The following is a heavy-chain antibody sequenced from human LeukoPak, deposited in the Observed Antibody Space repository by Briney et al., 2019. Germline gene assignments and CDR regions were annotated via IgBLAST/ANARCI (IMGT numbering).Heavy chain of an antibody. V-gene: IGHV1-18*01. CDR2: ISAYNGNA. Sequence: ASVKVSCKASGSTFTSYGISWVRQAAGQGVGGMGWISAYNGNANYAQKLQGRVTMTTDTSTSTAYMELRSLRSDDTAVYYCARDGIGYYDYVWGSYRYEGVVFSDYWGQGTLVTVSS. CDR1: GSTFTSYG. J-gene: IGHJ4*02. CDR3: ARDGIGYYDYVWGSYRYEGVVFSDY. D-gene: IGHD3-16*02.